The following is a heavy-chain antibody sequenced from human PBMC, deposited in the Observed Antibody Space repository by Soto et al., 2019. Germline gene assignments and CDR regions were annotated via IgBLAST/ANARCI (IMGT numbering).Heavy chain of an antibody. D-gene: IGHD4-17*01. J-gene: IGHJ4*02. Sequence: EVQLLASGGGLVQPGGSLRLSCAASGFSFSSYALSWVRHAPGKGLEWVSTFSAGGRTYYADSVKGRFTIAKDTSTNTLHLPASSLRAEDTAVYYCAKESMPEHYGDTLFDYWGQGTRVTVSS. CDR2: FSAGGRT. CDR3: AKESMPEHYGDTLFDY. V-gene: IGHV3-23*01. CDR1: GFSFSSYA.